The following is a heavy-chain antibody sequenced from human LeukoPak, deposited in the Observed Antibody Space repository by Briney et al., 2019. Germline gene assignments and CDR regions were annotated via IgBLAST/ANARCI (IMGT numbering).Heavy chain of an antibody. J-gene: IGHJ4*02. V-gene: IGHV3-23*01. CDR3: ARAALGNYYYFDY. Sequence: GGSLRLSCAASGFTFSSYAMSWVRRAPGKGLEWVSAISGSGGSTYYADSVKGRFTISRDNSKNTLYLQMNSLRAEDTAVYYCARAALGNYYYFDYWGQGTLVTVSS. CDR2: ISGSGGST. CDR1: GFTFSSYA. D-gene: IGHD1-7*01.